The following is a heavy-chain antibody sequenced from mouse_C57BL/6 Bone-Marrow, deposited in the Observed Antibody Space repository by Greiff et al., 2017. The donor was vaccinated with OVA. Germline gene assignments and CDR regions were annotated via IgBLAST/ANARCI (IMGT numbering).Heavy chain of an antibody. Sequence: VQLQQSGAELVRPGASVKLSCTASGFNIKDDYMHWVKQRPEQGLEWIGWIDPENGDTEYASKFQGKATITADTSSNTSYLQLSSLTSEDTAVYYCTFYSNYQFDYWGQGTTLTVSS. D-gene: IGHD2-5*01. CDR3: TFYSNYQFDY. CDR2: IDPENGDT. J-gene: IGHJ2*01. V-gene: IGHV14-4*01. CDR1: GFNIKDDY.